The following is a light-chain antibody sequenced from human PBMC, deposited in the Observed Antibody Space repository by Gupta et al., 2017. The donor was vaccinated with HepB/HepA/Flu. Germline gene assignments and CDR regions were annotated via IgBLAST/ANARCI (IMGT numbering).Light chain of an antibody. Sequence: EVMMTQSPGTLSVSPGDRATLSCWASQSVGSNLAWYQQKPGQTPRLLIYGASTRATGIPARFSGSGSWTEFTLTISSLQSEDFAVYYCQQYNNWPLTFGGGTKVEI. CDR3: QQYNNWPLT. CDR2: GAS. CDR1: QSVGSN. V-gene: IGKV3-15*01. J-gene: IGKJ4*01.